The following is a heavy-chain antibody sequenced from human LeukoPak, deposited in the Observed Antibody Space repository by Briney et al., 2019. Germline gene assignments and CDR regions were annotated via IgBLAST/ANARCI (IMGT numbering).Heavy chain of an antibody. CDR3: ARAVLARLVDY. CDR2: ISSSSSYI. Sequence: GGSLRLSCAASGFTFSSYSTNWVRPAPGKGLEWVSSISSSSSYIYYADSVKGRFTISRDNAKNSLYLQMNSLRAEDTAVYYCARAVLARLVDYWGQGTLVTVSS. J-gene: IGHJ4*02. D-gene: IGHD4/OR15-4a*01. V-gene: IGHV3-21*01. CDR1: GFTFSSYS.